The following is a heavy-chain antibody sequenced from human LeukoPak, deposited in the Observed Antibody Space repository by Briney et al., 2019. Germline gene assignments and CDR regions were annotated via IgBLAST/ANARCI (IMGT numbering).Heavy chain of an antibody. Sequence: PGGSLRLSCAASRGFTFSTNWMYWVRQAPGKGLVLVSRVNSDGSSTAYADSVKDRFTISRDNVNNILYLQMNSLRAEDTAVYYCVRNNWNSVYYGMDVWGQGTTVTVSS. CDR1: RGFTFSTNW. CDR2: VNSDGSST. CDR3: VRNNWNSVYYGMDV. J-gene: IGHJ6*02. V-gene: IGHV3-74*01. D-gene: IGHD1-7*01.